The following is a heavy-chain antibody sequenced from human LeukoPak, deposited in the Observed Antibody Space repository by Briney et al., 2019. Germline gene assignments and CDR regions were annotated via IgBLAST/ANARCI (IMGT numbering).Heavy chain of an antibody. Sequence: ASVKVSCKASGYTFTSYGISWVRQAPGQGLEWMGWISAYNGNTNYAQKLQGRVTTTTDTSTSTAYMELRSLRSDDTAVYYCARDRPWVAVAGYFDYWGQGTLVTVSS. CDR1: GYTFTSYG. V-gene: IGHV1-18*01. CDR3: ARDRPWVAVAGYFDY. J-gene: IGHJ4*02. D-gene: IGHD6-19*01. CDR2: ISAYNGNT.